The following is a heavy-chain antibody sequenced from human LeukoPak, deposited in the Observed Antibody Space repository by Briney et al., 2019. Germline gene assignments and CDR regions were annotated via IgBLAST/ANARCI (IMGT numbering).Heavy chain of an antibody. CDR1: GYTFTSYG. J-gene: IGHJ4*02. Sequence: ASVKVSCKASGYTFTSYGISWVRQAPGQGLEWMGWISAYNGNTNYAQKLQGRVTMTTDTSTSTAYMELKSLRSDDTAVYYCARETGIPYYYDSSGYPDYWGQGTLVTVSS. CDR3: ARETGIPYYYDSSGYPDY. D-gene: IGHD3-22*01. V-gene: IGHV1-18*01. CDR2: ISAYNGNT.